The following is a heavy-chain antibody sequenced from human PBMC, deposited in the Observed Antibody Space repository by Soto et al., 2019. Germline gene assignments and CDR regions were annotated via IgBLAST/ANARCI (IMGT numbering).Heavy chain of an antibody. CDR2: TYYRSKWHN. CDR1: GDSVSSNSAA. Sequence: SHTISLTCAISGDSVSSNSAAWNWIMQSPSRGLEWLGRTYYRSKWHNDYAVSVKSRITIKPDTSKNQFSLQVNSVTPEDTAVHLCSIDRSETGTGSVLDFWPQGTTVIVSS. J-gene: IGHJ6*02. D-gene: IGHD1-1*01. V-gene: IGHV6-1*01. CDR3: SIDRSETGTGSVLDF.